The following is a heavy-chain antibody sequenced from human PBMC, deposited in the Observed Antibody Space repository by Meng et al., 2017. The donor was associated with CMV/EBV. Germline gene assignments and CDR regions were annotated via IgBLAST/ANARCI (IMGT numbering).Heavy chain of an antibody. J-gene: IGHJ4*02. CDR3: ARTPSYSGSQRPFDY. Sequence: QVGRVEAGGEVKRPGASGKVCCKASGYNFSGYYMHWVRQAPGQGLEWMGWINPNSGGTNYAQKFQGRVTMTRDTSISTAYMELSRLRSDDTAVYYCARTPSYSGSQRPFDYWGQGTLVTVSS. D-gene: IGHD1-26*01. CDR1: GYNFSGYY. V-gene: IGHV1-2*02. CDR2: INPNSGGT.